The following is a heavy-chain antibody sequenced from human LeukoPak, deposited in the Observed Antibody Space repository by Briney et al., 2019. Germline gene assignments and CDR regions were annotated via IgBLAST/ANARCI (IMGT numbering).Heavy chain of an antibody. J-gene: IGHJ5*02. CDR2: ISSSSSYI. Sequence: PGGSLRLSCAASGFTFSSYSMNWVRQAPGKGLEWVSSISSSSSYIYYADSVKGRFTISRDNSKNTLYLQMNSLRAEDTAVYYCAKEAEGGPLYSPWNWFDPWGQGTLVTVSS. D-gene: IGHD4-11*01. CDR1: GFTFSSYS. CDR3: AKEAEGGPLYSPWNWFDP. V-gene: IGHV3-21*01.